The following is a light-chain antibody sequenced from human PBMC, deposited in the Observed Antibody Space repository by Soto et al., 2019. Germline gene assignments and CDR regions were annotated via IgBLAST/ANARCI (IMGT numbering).Light chain of an antibody. J-gene: IGLJ3*02. CDR1: SSDVGGYNY. CDR2: EVN. V-gene: IGLV2-14*01. Sequence: QSVLTQPASVSGSPGQSITISCTGTSSDVGGYNYVSWYQQRPAKAPTLMIYEVNNRPSGVSHRFSGSKSGSTASLTISGLQAEDEADYYCTSYTSSSTLVFGGGTKLTVL. CDR3: TSYTSSSTLV.